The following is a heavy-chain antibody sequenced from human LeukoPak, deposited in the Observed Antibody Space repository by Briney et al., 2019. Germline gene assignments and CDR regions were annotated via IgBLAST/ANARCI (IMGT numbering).Heavy chain of an antibody. CDR2: IWYDGSNK. D-gene: IGHD1-26*01. CDR1: GFTFSSYA. V-gene: IGHV3-30*04. J-gene: IGHJ4*02. CDR3: ARAEWELLPFDY. Sequence: PGGSLRLSCAASGFTFSSYAMHWVRQAPGKGLEWVAVIWYDGSNKYYADSVKGRFTISRDNSKNTLYLQMNSLRAEDTAVYYCARAEWELLPFDYWGQGTLVTVSS.